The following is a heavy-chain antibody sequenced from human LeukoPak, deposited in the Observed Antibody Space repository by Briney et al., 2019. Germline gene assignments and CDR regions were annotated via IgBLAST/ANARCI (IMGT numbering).Heavy chain of an antibody. CDR1: GGSITTTNW. Sequence: PSETLSLTCAVSGGSITTTNWWSWVRQPPGKGLEWIGEVHLSGATNYNPSLESRVSMSIDKSKDHLSLEVTSVTAADTAIYYCTRESGAFSPFGFWGQGTLLTVSS. D-gene: IGHD1-26*01. CDR2: VHLSGAT. J-gene: IGHJ4*02. CDR3: TRESGAFSPFGF. V-gene: IGHV4-4*02.